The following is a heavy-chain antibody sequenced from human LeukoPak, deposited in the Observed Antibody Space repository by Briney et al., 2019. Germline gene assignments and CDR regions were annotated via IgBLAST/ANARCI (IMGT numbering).Heavy chain of an antibody. D-gene: IGHD5-18*01. J-gene: IGHJ4*02. V-gene: IGHV3-43*01. CDR3: ARDYADSYADGFEY. CDR1: GFTFDDYT. CDR2: ISWDGGST. Sequence: GGSLRLSCAASGFTFDDYTMHWVRQAPGKGLEWVSLISWDGGSTYYVDSVKGRFTISRDNAKNSLYLQMNSLRAEDTAVYYCARDYADSYADGFEYWGQGTLVTVSS.